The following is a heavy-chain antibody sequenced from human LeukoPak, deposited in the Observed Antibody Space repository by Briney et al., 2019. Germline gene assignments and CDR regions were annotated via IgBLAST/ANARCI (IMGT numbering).Heavy chain of an antibody. CDR1: GGSFSGYY. D-gene: IGHD6-13*01. J-gene: IGHJ6*02. Sequence: SETLSLTCAVYGGSFSGYYWSWIRQPPGKGLEWIGEINHSGSTNYNPSLKSRVTISVDTSKNQFSLKLSSVTAADTAVYYCARGPPPYSSPYYYYYGMDVWGQGTTVTVSS. V-gene: IGHV4-34*01. CDR3: ARGPPPYSSPYYYYYGMDV. CDR2: INHSGST.